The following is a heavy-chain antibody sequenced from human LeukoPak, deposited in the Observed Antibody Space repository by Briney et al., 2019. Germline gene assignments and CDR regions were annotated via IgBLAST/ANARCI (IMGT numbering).Heavy chain of an antibody. CDR3: VYGDPGYFDY. V-gene: IGHV4-59*08. CDR1: GGSISSYY. J-gene: IGHJ4*02. D-gene: IGHD4-17*01. Sequence: SETLSLTCTVSGGSISSYYWSWIRQPPGKGLEWIGYIYYSGSTNYNPSLKGRVTISVDTSKNQFSLKLSSVTAADTAVYYCVYGDPGYFDYWGQGTLVTVSS. CDR2: IYYSGST.